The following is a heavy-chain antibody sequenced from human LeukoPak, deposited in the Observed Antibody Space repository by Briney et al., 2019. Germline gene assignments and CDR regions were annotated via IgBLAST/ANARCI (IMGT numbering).Heavy chain of an antibody. Sequence: GASVTVSCKASGYSFSVYYIHWVRQAPGQGLEWMGWINFNSGGTNYALKFQGRVTITRDTSSSTVYMEVTRLTSDDTAVYFCSREDYWGQGTLVTVSS. CDR1: GYSFSVYY. CDR3: SREDY. V-gene: IGHV1-2*02. CDR2: INFNSGGT. J-gene: IGHJ4*02.